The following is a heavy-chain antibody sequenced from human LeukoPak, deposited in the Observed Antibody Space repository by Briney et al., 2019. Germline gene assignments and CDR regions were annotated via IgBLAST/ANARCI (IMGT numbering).Heavy chain of an antibody. V-gene: IGHV1-2*02. CDR3: AREPVSSSNWFDP. J-gene: IGHJ5*02. D-gene: IGHD6-6*01. Sequence: ASVEFSCKASGYTFTGFYMHWVRQAPGQGLEWMGWINPNSVGTNYAQKFQGRVTMTRDTSISTAYMELSRLRSDDTAVYYCAREPVSSSNWFDPWGQGTLVTVSS. CDR1: GYTFTGFY. CDR2: INPNSVGT.